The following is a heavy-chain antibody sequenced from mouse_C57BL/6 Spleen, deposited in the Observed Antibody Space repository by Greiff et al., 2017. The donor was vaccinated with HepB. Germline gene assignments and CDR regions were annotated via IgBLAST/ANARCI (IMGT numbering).Heavy chain of an antibody. CDR1: GYTFTNYW. D-gene: IGHD3-2*02. J-gene: IGHJ4*01. Sequence: VQLQQSGAELVRPGTSVKMSCKASGYTFTNYWIGWAKQRPGHGLEWIGDIYPGGGYTNYNEKFKGKATLTADKSSSTAYMQFSSLTSADSAIYYCARSALDISGPYYAMDYWGQGTSVTVSS. CDR3: ARSALDISGPYYAMDY. CDR2: IYPGGGYT. V-gene: IGHV1-63*01.